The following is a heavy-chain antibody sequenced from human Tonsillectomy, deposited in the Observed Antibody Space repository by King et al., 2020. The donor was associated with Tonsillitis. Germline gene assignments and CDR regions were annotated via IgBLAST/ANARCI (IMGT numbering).Heavy chain of an antibody. Sequence: VQLQQWGAGLLKPSETLSLTCAVYGGSFSGYYWNWIRQPPGKGLEWIGEINHRGGTNYNPSLKSRVTISADTSRSQFSLNLTSVSAADTAVYYCARTQSAYSSSWFNLWGQGVLVTVSA. CDR3: ARTQSAYSSSWFNL. V-gene: IGHV4-34*01. J-gene: IGHJ4*02. D-gene: IGHD2-2*01. CDR1: GGSFSGYY. CDR2: INHRGGT.